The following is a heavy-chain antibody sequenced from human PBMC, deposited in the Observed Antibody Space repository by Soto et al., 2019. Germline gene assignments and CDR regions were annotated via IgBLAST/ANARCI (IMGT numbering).Heavy chain of an antibody. V-gene: IGHV3-21*06. D-gene: IGHD4-17*01. CDR1: GFNFRNFN. CDR3: AGDLRGHYGP. CDR2: VSGSSSYI. J-gene: IGHJ3*01. Sequence: PGGSLRLSCEGSGFNFRNFNMIWVRQAPGKGLEWVSFVSGSSSYIYYADSVKVRFTVSRDNANNLVFLQMNGLRPEDTARYYCAGDLRGHYGPWGQGTMVTVSS.